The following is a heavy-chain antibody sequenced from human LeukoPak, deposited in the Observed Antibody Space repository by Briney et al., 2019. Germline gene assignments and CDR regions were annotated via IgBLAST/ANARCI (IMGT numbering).Heavy chain of an antibody. D-gene: IGHD2-21*02. V-gene: IGHV3-53*01. J-gene: IGHJ6*03. CDR1: GLTVSNNY. CDR3: AAAYCGGDCYSDNHYYFMDL. Sequence: GGSLRLSCAASGLTVSNNYMSWVRLPPGKGLEWVSAMYITGSTHYAGSVRGRFTISRDSSKNALNLHMDSLRVEDTAVYYCAAAYCGGDCYSDNHYYFMDLWGKGTTVTVSS. CDR2: MYITGST.